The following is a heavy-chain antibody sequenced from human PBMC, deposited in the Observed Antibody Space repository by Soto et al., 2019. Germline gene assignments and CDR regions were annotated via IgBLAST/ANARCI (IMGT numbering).Heavy chain of an antibody. D-gene: IGHD2-15*01. CDR1: GFTFNDYA. CDR3: VKELNGGGNTGSEFDS. Sequence: EVQLVESGGDLVQPGKSLRLSCAASGFTFNDYAMHWVRQPPGKGLEWVSSVNWNSVTTRYAVSLKGRFSISRDNAQNSLYLEMNSLRPEDTALYYCVKELNGGGNTGSEFDSWGQGTMVTVSS. J-gene: IGHJ3*02. CDR2: VNWNSVTT. V-gene: IGHV3-9*01.